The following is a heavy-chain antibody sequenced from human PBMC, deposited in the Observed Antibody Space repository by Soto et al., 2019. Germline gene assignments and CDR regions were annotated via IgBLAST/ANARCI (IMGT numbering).Heavy chain of an antibody. CDR1: GFTFSSYW. Sequence: EVQLVESGGGLVQPGGSLRLSCAASGFTFSSYWMHWVRQAPGKGLVWVSRINSDGSSTSYADSVKGRFTISRDNAKNTLYLQMNSLRAEDTAVYYCARGLRLWFGEQFGDWFDPWGQGTLVTVSS. J-gene: IGHJ5*02. V-gene: IGHV3-74*01. CDR2: INSDGSST. D-gene: IGHD3-10*01. CDR3: ARGLRLWFGEQFGDWFDP.